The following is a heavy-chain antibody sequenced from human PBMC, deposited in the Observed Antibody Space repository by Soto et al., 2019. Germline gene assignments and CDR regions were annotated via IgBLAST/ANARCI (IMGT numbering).Heavy chain of an antibody. CDR3: ARAEYTSGWYFMGIDY. J-gene: IGHJ4*02. V-gene: IGHV3-30*04. CDR2: TSSDGSKE. D-gene: IGHD6-19*01. Sequence: QVQLVESGGGVVQPGKSLRLSCAASGFTLSSFAMHWVRQAPGKGLEWVAVTSSDGSKEYYADSVKGRFTISRDNSKSTLYLQMTSLRPDDTAVFYCARAEYTSGWYFMGIDYWGQGTLVTVSS. CDR1: GFTLSSFA.